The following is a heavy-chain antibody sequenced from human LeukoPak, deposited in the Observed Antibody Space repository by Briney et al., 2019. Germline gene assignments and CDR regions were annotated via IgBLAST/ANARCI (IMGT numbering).Heavy chain of an antibody. CDR2: INPNSGGT. Sequence: GASVKVSCKASGYTFTGYYMHWVRQAPGQGLEWMGWINPNSGGTNYAQKYQGRVTMTRDTSISTAYMGLSRLRSDDTAVYYCARDWGAYYYDSITSAHLDYWGQGTLVTVSS. CDR3: ARDWGAYYYDSITSAHLDY. V-gene: IGHV1-2*02. D-gene: IGHD3-22*01. J-gene: IGHJ4*02. CDR1: GYTFTGYY.